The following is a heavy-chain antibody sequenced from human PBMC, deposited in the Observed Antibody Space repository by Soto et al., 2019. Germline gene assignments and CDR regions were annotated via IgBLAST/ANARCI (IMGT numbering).Heavy chain of an antibody. CDR1: GYSISSGYY. J-gene: IGHJ5*02. CDR2: IYHSGST. V-gene: IGHV4-38-2*01. CDR3: ARARAGDWFDP. Sequence: SETLSLTCAVSGYSISSGYYWGWIRQPPGKGLEWIGSIYHSGSTYYNPSLKSRVTISVDTSKNQFSLKLSSVTAADTAVYYCARARAGDWFDPWRQGTLVTVSS. D-gene: IGHD6-19*01.